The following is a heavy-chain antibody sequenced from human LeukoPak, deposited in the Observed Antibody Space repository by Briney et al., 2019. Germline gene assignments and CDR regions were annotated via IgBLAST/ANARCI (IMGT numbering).Heavy chain of an antibody. Sequence: ASVKVSCKASGYTFTSYDINWVRQATGQGLEWMGWMNPNSGNTGYAQKFQGRVTITRNTSISTAYMELSSLRSEDTAVYYCARAQDADDAFDIWGQGTMVTVSS. J-gene: IGHJ3*02. CDR1: GYTFTSYD. V-gene: IGHV1-8*03. D-gene: IGHD5-24*01. CDR2: MNPNSGNT. CDR3: ARAQDADDAFDI.